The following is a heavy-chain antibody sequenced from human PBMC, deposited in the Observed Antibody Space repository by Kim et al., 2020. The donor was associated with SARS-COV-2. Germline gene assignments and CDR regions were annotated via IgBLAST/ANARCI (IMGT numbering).Heavy chain of an antibody. CDR1: GYTFTSYD. CDR3: ARGPVRFLEWLSGRFDP. V-gene: IGHV1-8*01. CDR2: MNPNSGNT. D-gene: IGHD3-3*01. J-gene: IGHJ5*02. Sequence: ASVKVSCKASGYTFTSYDINWVRQATGQGLEWMGWMNPNSGNTGYAQKFQGRVTMTRNTSISTAYMELSSLRSEDTAVYYCARGPVRFLEWLSGRFDPWGQGTLVTVSS.